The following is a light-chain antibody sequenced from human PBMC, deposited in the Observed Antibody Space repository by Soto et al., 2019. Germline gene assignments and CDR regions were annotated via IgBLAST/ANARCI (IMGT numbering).Light chain of an antibody. Sequence: EVVMTQSPLSLPVTLGQPASISCRSSQSLLYSDGNTYLSWLQQRPGQSPRRLIYKVSNRDSGVLDRFSGSGSDTDFTLKISRVEAEDVGVYYCVQGVHWPPYTFGQGTKLEI. V-gene: IGKV2-30*01. CDR2: KVS. CDR1: QSLLYSDGNTY. J-gene: IGKJ2*01. CDR3: VQGVHWPPYT.